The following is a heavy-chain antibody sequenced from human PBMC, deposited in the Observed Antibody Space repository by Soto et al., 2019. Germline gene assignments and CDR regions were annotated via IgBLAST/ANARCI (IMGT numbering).Heavy chain of an antibody. J-gene: IGHJ4*01. Sequence: PGGSLRLSCAASGITFSNYAMNWVRQAPGKGLEWVSRINSDGSSTNYADSVKGRFTISRDNAKNTLYLQMNSLRAEDTAVCYCVRAVLVYWCHGTLVPV. D-gene: IGHD6-6*01. CDR1: GITFSNYA. CDR3: VRAVLVY. CDR2: INSDGSST. V-gene: IGHV3-74*01.